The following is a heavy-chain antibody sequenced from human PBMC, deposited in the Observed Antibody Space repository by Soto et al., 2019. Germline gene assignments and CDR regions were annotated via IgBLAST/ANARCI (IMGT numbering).Heavy chain of an antibody. CDR2: IYYSGST. CDR1: GGSISSYY. Sequence: SETLSLTCTVSGGSISSYYWSWIRQPPGKGLEWIGYIYYSGSTNYNPSLESRVTISVDTSKNQFSLKLSFVTAADTAVYYCAREKGYSYGYYYYYMDVWGKGTTVTVSS. J-gene: IGHJ6*03. CDR3: AREKGYSYGYYYYYMDV. V-gene: IGHV4-59*01. D-gene: IGHD5-18*01.